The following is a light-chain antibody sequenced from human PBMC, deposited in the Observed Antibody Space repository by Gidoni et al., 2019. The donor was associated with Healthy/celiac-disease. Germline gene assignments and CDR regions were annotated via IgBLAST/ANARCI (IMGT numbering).Light chain of an antibody. CDR1: VLAKKY. CDR2: KDS. CDR3: YSAADNNLV. V-gene: IGLV3-27*01. Sequence: GDVLAKKYARWVQQKPGQAPVLVIYKDSERPSGIPERFSGSSSGTTVTLTISGAQVEDEADYYCYSAADNNLVFGGGTKLTVL. J-gene: IGLJ3*02.